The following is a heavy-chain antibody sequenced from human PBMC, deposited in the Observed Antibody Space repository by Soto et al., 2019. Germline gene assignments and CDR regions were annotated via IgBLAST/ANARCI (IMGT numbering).Heavy chain of an antibody. CDR3: TLGSWSAETFDI. J-gene: IGHJ3*02. Sequence: QVQLVQSGAEVKKPGSSVKVSCKASGGTFSTYTIIWVRQAPGQGLEWMGRILPMLDITNSAQRFQGRVTITADKSTSTAYLELSSLRSEETAVYYCTLGSWSAETFDIWGRGTMVTVSS. CDR1: GGTFSTYT. D-gene: IGHD2-2*01. V-gene: IGHV1-69*02. CDR2: ILPMLDIT.